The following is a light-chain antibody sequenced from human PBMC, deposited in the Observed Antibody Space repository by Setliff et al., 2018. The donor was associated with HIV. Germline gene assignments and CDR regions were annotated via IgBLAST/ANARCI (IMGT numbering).Light chain of an antibody. J-gene: IGLJ2*01. CDR1: SSDVVDYNY. Sequence: QSALTQPASVSGSPGQSITISYTGTSSDVVDYNYVSWYQQYPGKAPKLMIYAVSNRPSGVSNRFSGSKSGNTASLTISGLQAEDEADYYCSSYTSSSTLFGGGTKVTVL. V-gene: IGLV2-14*03. CDR3: SSYTSSSTL. CDR2: AVS.